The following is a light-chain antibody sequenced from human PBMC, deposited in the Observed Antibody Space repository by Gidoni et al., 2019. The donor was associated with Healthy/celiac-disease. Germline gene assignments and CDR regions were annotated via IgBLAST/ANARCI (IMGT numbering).Light chain of an antibody. CDR2: DAS. J-gene: IGKJ1*01. V-gene: IGKV3-11*01. CDR1: QSVSSY. Sequence: IVLTHSPATLSLSPGESATLPCRASQSVSSYLAWYPHKPGQAPRLLIYDASNRATGIPARFSGSGSGTDFTLTISSLEPEDFAVYYCQQRSNWPPWTFGQXTKVEIK. CDR3: QQRSNWPPWT.